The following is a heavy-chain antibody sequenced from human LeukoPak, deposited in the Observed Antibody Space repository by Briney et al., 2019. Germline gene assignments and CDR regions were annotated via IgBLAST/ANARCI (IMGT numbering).Heavy chain of an antibody. V-gene: IGHV4-34*01. CDR3: ARDGTGTTRDY. D-gene: IGHD1-7*01. CDR2: INHSGNT. CDR1: GDSITGYY. J-gene: IGHJ4*02. Sequence: SETLSLTCSVSGDSITGYYWGWIRQPPGKGLEWIGEINHSGNTNYNPSLKSRVTISVDTSKNQFSLKLSSVTAADTAVYYCARDGTGTTRDYWGQGTLVTVSS.